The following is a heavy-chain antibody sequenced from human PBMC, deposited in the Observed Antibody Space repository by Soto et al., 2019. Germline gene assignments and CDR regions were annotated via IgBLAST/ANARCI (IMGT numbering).Heavy chain of an antibody. D-gene: IGHD6-19*01. CDR3: AKDLSKAVPPLEDY. Sequence: GGSLRLSCAASGFTFSSYGMHWVRQAPGKGLEWVAVISYDGSNKYYADSVKGRFTISRDNSKNTLYLQMNSLRAEDTAVYYCAKDLSKAVPPLEDYWGQGTLVTVSS. V-gene: IGHV3-30*18. CDR1: GFTFSSYG. CDR2: ISYDGSNK. J-gene: IGHJ4*02.